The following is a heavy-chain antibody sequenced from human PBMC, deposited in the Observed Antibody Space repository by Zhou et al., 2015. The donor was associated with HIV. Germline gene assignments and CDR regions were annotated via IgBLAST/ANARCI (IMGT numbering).Heavy chain of an antibody. D-gene: IGHD2-15*01. CDR2: INGHYGNT. V-gene: IGHV1-18*01. CDR3: FGRVVAAPNGMDV. Sequence: QVLLVQSGTQMKKPGASVMVSCKTSGYIFSSFGVSWVRQAPGQGFEWMGWINGHYGNTKYAQKFQHRITMTTDTSTKTAYMELRNLRSEDTAVYYCFGRVVAAPNGMDVWGQGTTVTVSS. CDR1: GYIFSSFG. J-gene: IGHJ6*02.